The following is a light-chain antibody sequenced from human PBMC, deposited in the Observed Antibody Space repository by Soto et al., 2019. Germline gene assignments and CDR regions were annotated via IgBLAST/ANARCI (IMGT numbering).Light chain of an antibody. CDR1: QGISNW. Sequence: DLQMTQSPSSVSASVGDRVSITCRASQGISNWLAWYQQKPGRAPKLLIYTASSLQSGVPSRFSGTGSGTDFTLTISSLKPEDVATYYCQQANSFPLTFGGGTKVEIK. CDR2: TAS. CDR3: QQANSFPLT. V-gene: IGKV1-12*01. J-gene: IGKJ4*01.